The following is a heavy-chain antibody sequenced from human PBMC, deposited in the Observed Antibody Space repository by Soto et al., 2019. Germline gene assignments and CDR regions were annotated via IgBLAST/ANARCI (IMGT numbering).Heavy chain of an antibody. J-gene: IGHJ6*02. CDR1: GTSVDSIDFS. Sequence: SYTLSLTCPFSGTSVDSIDFSWGWDRQSPGHGLEWIWAIYSHDDTHYNPSLLSRVTISVDTSKNEFSLRLNSVTAADTAVYYCVRLNGYCVSTKCRGYYGMDVWGQGTTVTVS. V-gene: IGHV4-39*01. CDR3: VRLNGYCVSTKCRGYYGMDV. CDR2: IYSHDDT. D-gene: IGHD2-2*03.